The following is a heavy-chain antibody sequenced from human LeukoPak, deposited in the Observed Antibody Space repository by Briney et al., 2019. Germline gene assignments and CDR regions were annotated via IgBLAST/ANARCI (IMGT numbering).Heavy chain of an antibody. Sequence: GGSLRLSCAASGFTFSSYGMHWVRQAPGKGLEWVAYIRYDGSNKYYADSVKGRFTISRDNAKNSLFLQMNSLRAEDTAVYYCARVLRYCSGGNCYSGGLGYMDVWGKGTTVTISS. CDR2: IRYDGSNK. V-gene: IGHV3-30*02. D-gene: IGHD2-15*01. J-gene: IGHJ6*03. CDR3: ARVLRYCSGGNCYSGGLGYMDV. CDR1: GFTFSSYG.